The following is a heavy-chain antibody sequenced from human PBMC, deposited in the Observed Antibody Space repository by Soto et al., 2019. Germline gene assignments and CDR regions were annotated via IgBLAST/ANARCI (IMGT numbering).Heavy chain of an antibody. V-gene: IGHV1-2*02. CDR1: GYILTGYS. J-gene: IGHJ6*02. Sequence: QVYLVQSGAEVRRPGASVKVSCTAFGYILTGYSLHWVRQAPGQGLEWMGWIDPNSGATNSAERFHGRVFMTRDTSFSSAYLELSSLRSDDTAVYYCARGYGSSPNMELRFGMDVWGQGTTISVSS. CDR2: IDPNSGAT. CDR3: ARGYGSSPNMELRFGMDV. D-gene: IGHD5-18*01.